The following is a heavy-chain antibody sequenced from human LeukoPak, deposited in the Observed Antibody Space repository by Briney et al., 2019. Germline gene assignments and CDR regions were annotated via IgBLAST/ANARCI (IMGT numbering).Heavy chain of an antibody. CDR2: ISANDGNT. Sequence: ASVKVSCKASGYTFTSYGISWVRQAPGQGLEGMGWISANDGNTDYPQKLQGRVTMTTDTSTSTAYMELRSLRSDDTAVYYCARESHVTREDYWGQGTPVTVSS. J-gene: IGHJ4*02. D-gene: IGHD3-10*01. CDR1: GYTFTSYG. V-gene: IGHV1-18*01. CDR3: ARESHVTREDY.